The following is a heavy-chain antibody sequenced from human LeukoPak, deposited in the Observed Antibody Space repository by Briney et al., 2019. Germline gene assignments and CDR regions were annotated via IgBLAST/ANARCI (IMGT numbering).Heavy chain of an antibody. Sequence: GGSLRLSCAASGFPFSSYSMTWVRQAPGKGLEWVANIKPDGTTKFYVDSVKGRFTISRDNALNSLYLQMNSLRAEDTAIYYCARSIPYGTTWYGRSDYWGRGTLVSVSS. CDR1: GFPFSSYS. J-gene: IGHJ4*02. CDR3: ARSIPYGTTWYGRSDY. CDR2: IKPDGTTK. V-gene: IGHV3-7*03. D-gene: IGHD6-13*01.